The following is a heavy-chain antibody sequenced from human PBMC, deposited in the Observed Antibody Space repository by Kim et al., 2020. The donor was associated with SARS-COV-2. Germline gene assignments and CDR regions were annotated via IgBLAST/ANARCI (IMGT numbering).Heavy chain of an antibody. D-gene: IGHD1-26*01. J-gene: IGHJ4*02. CDR1: GFTFSSYS. CDR3: ARDWGSGSYYGFDY. Sequence: GGSLRLSCAASGFTFSSYSMNWVRQAPGKGLEWVSSISSSSSYIYYADSVKGRFTISRDNAKNSLYLQMNSLRAEDTAVYYCARDWGSGSYYGFDYWGQGTLVTVSS. V-gene: IGHV3-21*04. CDR2: ISSSSSYI.